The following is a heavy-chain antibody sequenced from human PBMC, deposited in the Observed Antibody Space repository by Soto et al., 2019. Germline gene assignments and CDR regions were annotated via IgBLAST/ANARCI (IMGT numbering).Heavy chain of an antibody. CDR1: GFTFSNAW. CDR2: IKSKTDGGTT. Sequence: EVQLVESGGGLVKPGGSLRLSCAASGFTFSNAWMSWVRQAPGKGLEWVGRIKSKTDGGTTDYAAPEKGRFTISRDDSIITLYLQMTSLKTEDTAVYYCSTVFEVATSTWGQGTLVTVSS. D-gene: IGHD3-3*01. J-gene: IGHJ5*02. CDR3: STVFEVATST. V-gene: IGHV3-15*01.